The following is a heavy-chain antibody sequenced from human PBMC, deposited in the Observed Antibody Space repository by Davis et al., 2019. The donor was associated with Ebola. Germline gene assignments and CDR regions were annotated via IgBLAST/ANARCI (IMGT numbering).Heavy chain of an antibody. D-gene: IGHD4-23*01. V-gene: IGHV3-9*01. CDR3: ARNYGGAEGD. CDR2: ISWNSGSI. J-gene: IGHJ4*02. Sequence: PGGSLRLSCAASGFTFDDYAMHWVRQAPGKGLEWVSGISWNSGSIGYADSVKGRFTISRDNAKNSLYLQMNSLRAEDTAVYYCARNYGGAEGDWGQGTLVTVSS. CDR1: GFTFDDYA.